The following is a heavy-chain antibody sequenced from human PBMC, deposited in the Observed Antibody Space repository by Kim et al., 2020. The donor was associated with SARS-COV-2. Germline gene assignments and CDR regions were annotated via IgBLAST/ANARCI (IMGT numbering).Heavy chain of an antibody. D-gene: IGHD2-2*01. Sequence: GGSLRLSCAASGFTFSSYSMNWVRQAPGKGLEWVSSISSSSSYIYYADSVKGRFTISRDNAKNSLYLQMNSLTAEDTAVYYCARGPDCSSISCYAAEGYFGMDVWGQGTTVTVSS. CDR2: ISSSSSYI. CDR1: GFTFSSYS. V-gene: IGHV3-21*01. CDR3: ARGPDCSSISCYAAEGYFGMDV. J-gene: IGHJ6*02.